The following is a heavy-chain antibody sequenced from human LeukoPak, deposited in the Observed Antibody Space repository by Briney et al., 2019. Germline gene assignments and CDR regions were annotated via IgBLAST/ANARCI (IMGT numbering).Heavy chain of an antibody. V-gene: IGHV3-15*01. D-gene: IGHD1-26*01. J-gene: IGHJ4*02. CDR1: GFPFSNAW. CDR2: IKSKTDGGTT. Sequence: GSLGLSLAASGFPFSNAWMSWVRPAPGKGLEWVGRIKSKTDGGTTDYAAPVKGRFTISRDDSKNTLYLQMNSLKTEDTAVYYCTTVGGATAFDYWGQGTLVTVSS. CDR3: TTVGGATAFDY.